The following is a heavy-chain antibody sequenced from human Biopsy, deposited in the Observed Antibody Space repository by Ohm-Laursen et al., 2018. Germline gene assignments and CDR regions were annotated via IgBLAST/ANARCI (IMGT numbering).Heavy chain of an antibody. Sequence: PSDTLSLTCSVSGGSMTGYEWSWIRLAPGKGLEWIGYIYYSGGTKYNPSLASRVTFSVDMSKSQFSLKLYSVTAADTAVYYCARVEAGTYDALDIWGQGTLVAVS. CDR2: IYYSGGT. D-gene: IGHD1-26*01. J-gene: IGHJ3*02. CDR3: ARVEAGTYDALDI. CDR1: GGSMTGYE. V-gene: IGHV4-59*07.